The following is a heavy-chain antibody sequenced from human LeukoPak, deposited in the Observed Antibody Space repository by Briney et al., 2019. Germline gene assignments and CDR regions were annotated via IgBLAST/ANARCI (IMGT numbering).Heavy chain of an antibody. Sequence: PGGSLRLSCAASGFTFSSYSMNWVRQAPGKGLEWVSYISSSSSTIYYADSVKGRFTISRDNAKKSVYLQMNSLRAEDTAVYYCARAEDGRSLPSHFDYWGQGTLVTVSS. CDR3: ARAEDGRSLPSHFDY. J-gene: IGHJ4*02. D-gene: IGHD1-26*01. CDR1: GFTFSSYS. V-gene: IGHV3-48*04. CDR2: ISSSSSTI.